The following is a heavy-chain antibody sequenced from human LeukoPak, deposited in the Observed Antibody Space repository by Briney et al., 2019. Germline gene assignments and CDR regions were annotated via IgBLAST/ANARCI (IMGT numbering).Heavy chain of an antibody. V-gene: IGHV1-69*13. J-gene: IGHJ5*02. Sequence: GASVKVSCKASGGTFSSYAISWVRQAPGQGLEWMGGIIPIFGTANYAQKFQGRVTITADESTSTAYMELSSLRSEDTAVYYCARSGGVFLEWLLLPFDPWGQGTLVTVSS. CDR3: ARSGGVFLEWLLLPFDP. CDR2: IIPIFGTA. D-gene: IGHD3-3*01. CDR1: GGTFSSYA.